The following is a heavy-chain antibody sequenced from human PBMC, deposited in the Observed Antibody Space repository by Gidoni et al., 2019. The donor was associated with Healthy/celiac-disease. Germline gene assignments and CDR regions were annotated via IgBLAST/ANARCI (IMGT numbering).Heavy chain of an antibody. Sequence: QVQLVESGGGVVQPGRSLRLSCAASGFTFSSYGMHWVRQAPGKGLEWVAVISDDGSNKYYADSVKGRFTISRDNSKNTLYLQMNSLRAEDTAVYYCAKDYTYYYDSTSPSWDYFDYWGQGTLVTVSS. CDR1: GFTFSSYG. D-gene: IGHD3-22*01. J-gene: IGHJ4*02. CDR2: ISDDGSNK. V-gene: IGHV3-30*18. CDR3: AKDYTYYYDSTSPSWDYFDY.